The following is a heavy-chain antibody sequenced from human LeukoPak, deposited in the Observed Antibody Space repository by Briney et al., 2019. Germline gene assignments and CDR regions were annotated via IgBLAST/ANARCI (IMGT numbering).Heavy chain of an antibody. CDR3: ARFPYCGGDCYFFNDY. V-gene: IGHV4-61*01. J-gene: IGHJ4*02. CDR2: IFYSGNT. CDR1: GGSVSSGSYY. Sequence: SETLSLTCTVSGGSVSSGSYYWSWIRQPPGKGLEWIEYIFYSGNTNYNPSLKSRVTISVDTSKNQFSLKLTSVTAADTAVYYCARFPYCGGDCYFFNDYWGQGTLVTVSS. D-gene: IGHD2-21*02.